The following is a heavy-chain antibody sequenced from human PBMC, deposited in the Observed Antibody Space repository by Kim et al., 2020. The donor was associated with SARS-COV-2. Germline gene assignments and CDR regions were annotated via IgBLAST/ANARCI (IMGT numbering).Heavy chain of an antibody. CDR3: VKDPARVSRDEYFDA. V-gene: IGHV3-9*01. CDR1: GLPFDDYA. Sequence: GGSLRLSCAASGLPFDDYAMHWVRHGPGKGPEWVSGISWNSGSTGYADSVKGRFTISRDNAKNSLYLQMNSLRAEDTALYYCVKDPARVSRDEYFDAWGRGTLVSVSS. D-gene: IGHD2-21*01. CDR2: ISWNSGST. J-gene: IGHJ2*01.